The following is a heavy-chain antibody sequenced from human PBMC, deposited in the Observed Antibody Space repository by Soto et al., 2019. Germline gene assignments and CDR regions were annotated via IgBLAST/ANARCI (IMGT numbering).Heavy chain of an antibody. CDR3: ATQYYSANWIDP. V-gene: IGHV3-23*01. CDR2: ISGSGGST. CDR1: GFTFSSYA. J-gene: IGHJ5*02. D-gene: IGHD3-10*01. Sequence: GGSLRLSCAASGFTFSSYAMSWVRQAPGKGLEWVSAISGSGGSTYYADSVKGRFTISRDNSKNTLYLQMNSLRAEDTAVYYCATQYYSANWIDPRAQENLVTVSS.